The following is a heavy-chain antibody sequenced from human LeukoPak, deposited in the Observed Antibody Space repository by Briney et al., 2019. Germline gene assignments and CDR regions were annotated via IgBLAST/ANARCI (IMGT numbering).Heavy chain of an antibody. D-gene: IGHD5-18*01. CDR3: ARHRRYRYGYRGASDI. V-gene: IGHV4-59*08. CDR2: IYYSGSI. J-gene: IGHJ3*02. CDR1: GGPISSYY. Sequence: SETLSLTCSVAGGPISSYYWSWIRQPPGKGLERIGYIYYSGSINYNPSLKSRVTISVDTSKNQFSVKLSSVTAADTAVYYCARHRRYRYGYRGASDIWGQGTMVTVSS.